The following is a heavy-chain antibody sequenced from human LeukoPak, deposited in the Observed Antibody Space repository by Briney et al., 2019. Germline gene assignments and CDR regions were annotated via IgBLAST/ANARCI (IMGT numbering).Heavy chain of an antibody. Sequence: GGSLRLSCAASGFTFSSYGMHWVRQAPGKGLEWVSVISGSGGSTYYADSVKGRFTISRDNSKNTLYLQMNSLRAEDTAVYYCAKGHRYCSSTDCYVYFQYWGQGTLVTVSS. J-gene: IGHJ1*01. CDR3: AKGHRYCSSTDCYVYFQY. D-gene: IGHD2-2*01. V-gene: IGHV3-23*01. CDR1: GFTFSSYG. CDR2: ISGSGGST.